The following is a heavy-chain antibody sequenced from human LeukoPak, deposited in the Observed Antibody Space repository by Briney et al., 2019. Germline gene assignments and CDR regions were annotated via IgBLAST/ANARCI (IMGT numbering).Heavy chain of an antibody. V-gene: IGHV3-23*01. CDR3: AKERDYGPADY. D-gene: IGHD4/OR15-4a*01. CDR2: LSGSGGST. J-gene: IGHJ4*02. Sequence: PGGSLRLSCAASGFILNKHAMSWVRQAPGKGLEWVSGLSGSGGSTDYADSVKGRFTVSRDNSKNTLFLQMNSLRAEDTAIYYCAKERDYGPADYWGQGTLVTVSS. CDR1: GFILNKHA.